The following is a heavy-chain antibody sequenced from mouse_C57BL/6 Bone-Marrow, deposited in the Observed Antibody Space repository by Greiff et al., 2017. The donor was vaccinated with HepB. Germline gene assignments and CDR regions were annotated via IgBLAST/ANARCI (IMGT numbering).Heavy chain of an antibody. J-gene: IGHJ4*01. Sequence: VQLQQSGPGLVQPSQSLSITCTVSGFSLTSYGVHWVRQSPGKGLEWLGVIWSGGSTDYNAAFISRLSISKDNSKSQVFFKMNSLQADDTAIYYCARGMITTRSEYYYAMDYWGQGTSVTVSS. CDR3: ARGMITTRSEYYYAMDY. V-gene: IGHV2-2*01. D-gene: IGHD2-4*01. CDR1: GFSLTSYG. CDR2: IWSGGST.